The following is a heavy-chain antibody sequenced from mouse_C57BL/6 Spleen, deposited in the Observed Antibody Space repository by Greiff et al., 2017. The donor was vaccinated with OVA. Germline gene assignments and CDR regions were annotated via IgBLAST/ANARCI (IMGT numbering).Heavy chain of an antibody. D-gene: IGHD2-10*01. CDR2: INPNNGGT. V-gene: IGHV1-26*01. CDR3: ARSYYGNYGFAY. J-gene: IGHJ3*01. Sequence: VQLQQSGPELVKPGASVKISCKASGYTFTDYYMNWVKQSHGKSLEWIGDINPNNGGTSYNQKFKGKATLTVDKSSSTDYMELRSLTSEDSAVYYCARSYYGNYGFAYWGQGTLVTVSA. CDR1: GYTFTDYY.